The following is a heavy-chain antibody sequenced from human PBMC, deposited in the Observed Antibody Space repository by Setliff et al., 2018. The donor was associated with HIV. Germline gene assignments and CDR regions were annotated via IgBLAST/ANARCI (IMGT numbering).Heavy chain of an antibody. CDR1: GYSISSGYS. J-gene: IGHJ3*01. CDR2: IHHGGST. CDR3: ARAPPGIQNDAFDV. Sequence: LSLTCTVSGYSISSGYSWGWIRQPPGKGLEWIGSIHHGGSTYYNPSLKSRVTMSLDTSKNQFSLQLTSVTAADTAVYYCARAPPGIQNDAFDVWGQGTMVTVSS. V-gene: IGHV4-38-2*02.